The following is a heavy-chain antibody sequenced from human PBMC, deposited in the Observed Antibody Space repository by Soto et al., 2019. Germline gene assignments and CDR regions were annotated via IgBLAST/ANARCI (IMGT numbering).Heavy chain of an antibody. Sequence: GGSLRLSCAASGFTFSTYSMNWVRQAPGKGLEWVSYIDSRGGTIYYADSVKGRFTISRDNAKNSLYLQMNSLRDEDTAVYYCERENTAMYPSDYWGQGTLVTVSS. CDR3: ERENTAMYPSDY. CDR1: GFTFSTYS. CDR2: IDSRGGTI. J-gene: IGHJ4*02. D-gene: IGHD5-18*01. V-gene: IGHV3-48*02.